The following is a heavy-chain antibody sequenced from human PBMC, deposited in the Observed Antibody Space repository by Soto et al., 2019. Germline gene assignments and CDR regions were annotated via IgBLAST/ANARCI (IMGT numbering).Heavy chain of an antibody. D-gene: IGHD2-15*01. CDR3: AHRPSYCSGGSCYSGFDY. CDR2: IYWDDDK. V-gene: IGHV2-5*02. J-gene: IGHJ4*02. Sequence: QITLKESGPTLVKPTQTLTLTCTFSGFSLSTSGVGVGWIRQPPGKALEWLALIYWDDDKRYSPSLKSRLTIPKDTSKIQVVLTMTNMDPVDTATYYCAHRPSYCSGGSCYSGFDYWGQGTLVTVSS. CDR1: GFSLSTSGVG.